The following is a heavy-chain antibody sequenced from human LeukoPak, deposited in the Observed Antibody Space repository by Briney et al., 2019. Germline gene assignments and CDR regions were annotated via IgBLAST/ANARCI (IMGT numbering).Heavy chain of an antibody. CDR3: AKDGEWLVSFDY. CDR2: ISGSGDST. V-gene: IGHV3-23*01. Sequence: PGGSLRLSCAASGFTFSSYAMSWVRQAPGKGLEWVSAISGSGDSTYYADSVKGRFTISRDNSKNTLYLQMNSLRAEDTALYYCAKDGEWLVSFDYWGQGTLVTVSS. J-gene: IGHJ4*02. CDR1: GFTFSSYA. D-gene: IGHD6-19*01.